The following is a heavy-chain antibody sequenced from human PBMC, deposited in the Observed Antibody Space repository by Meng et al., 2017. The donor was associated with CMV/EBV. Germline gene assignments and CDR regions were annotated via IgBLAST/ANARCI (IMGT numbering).Heavy chain of an antibody. CDR3: ARDYYGSGTDGFDY. D-gene: IGHD3-10*01. CDR2: ISYDGSNK. CDR1: RFTFSSYA. J-gene: IGHJ4*02. V-gene: IGHV3-30-3*01. Sequence: GESLKISCAASRFTFSSYAMHWVRQAPGKGLEWVAVISYDGSNKYYADSVKGRFTISRDNSKNTLYLQMNSLRAEDTAVYYCARDYYGSGTDGFDYWGQGTLVTVSS.